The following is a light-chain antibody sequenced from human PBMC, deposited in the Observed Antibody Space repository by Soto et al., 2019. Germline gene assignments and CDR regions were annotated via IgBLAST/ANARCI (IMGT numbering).Light chain of an antibody. V-gene: IGKV3-20*01. J-gene: IGKJ1*01. Sequence: EIVLTQSPGTLSLSPGERASLSCRASQSFSTSDLAWYQQKPGQAPRLLIYGVSSRATGIPDRFSGSGSGTDFTLTISRLEPEDFAVYYCQQYGASRTFGQGTKVEIK. CDR3: QQYGASRT. CDR2: GVS. CDR1: QSFSTSD.